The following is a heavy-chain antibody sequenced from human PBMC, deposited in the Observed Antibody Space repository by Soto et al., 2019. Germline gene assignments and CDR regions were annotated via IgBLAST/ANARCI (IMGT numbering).Heavy chain of an antibody. V-gene: IGHV4-4*08. CDR3: ARDLGITGTNWFDP. D-gene: IGHD1-20*01. Sequence: SETLSLTCTVSGGSISSYYWSWIRQPPGKGLEWIGYIYTSGSTNYNPSLKSRVTMSVDTSKNQFSLKLSSVTAADTAVYYCARDLGITGTNWFDPWGQGTLVTVSS. CDR1: GGSISSYY. J-gene: IGHJ5*02. CDR2: IYTSGST.